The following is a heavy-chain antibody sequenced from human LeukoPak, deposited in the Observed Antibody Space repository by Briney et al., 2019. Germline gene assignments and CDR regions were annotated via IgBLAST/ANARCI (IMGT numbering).Heavy chain of an antibody. D-gene: IGHD2-2*01. CDR3: AAYCSSTSCPFDI. V-gene: IGHV4-30-4*01. CDR1: GGSISSGDYY. J-gene: IGHJ3*02. CDR2: IYYSGST. Sequence: SETLSLTCTVSGGSISSGDYYWSWIRQPPGEGLEWIGYIYYSGSTYYNPSLKSRVTISVDTSKNQFSLKLSSVTAADTAVYYCAAYCSSTSCPFDIWGQGTMVTVSS.